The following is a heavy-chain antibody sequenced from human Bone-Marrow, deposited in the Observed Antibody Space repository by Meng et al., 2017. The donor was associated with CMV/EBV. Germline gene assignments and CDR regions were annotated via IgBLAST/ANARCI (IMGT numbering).Heavy chain of an antibody. V-gene: IGHV1-69*05. D-gene: IGHD5-12*01. Sequence: SVKVSCKASGGTFSSYAISWVRQAPGQGLEWMGGIIPIFGTANYAQKFQGRVTITTDESTSTAYMELSSRRSEDTAVYYCARGAGRYSGYEKYYYYGMDVWGQGTTVTVSS. CDR1: GGTFSSYA. J-gene: IGHJ6*02. CDR2: IIPIFGTA. CDR3: ARGAGRYSGYEKYYYYGMDV.